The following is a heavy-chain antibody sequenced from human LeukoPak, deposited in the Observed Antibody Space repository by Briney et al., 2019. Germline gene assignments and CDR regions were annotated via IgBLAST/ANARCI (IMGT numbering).Heavy chain of an antibody. J-gene: IGHJ5*02. CDR1: GYTFTGYW. CDR2: ISPSVGST. Sequence: ASVKLSCKAFGYTFTGYWMHWVRQAPGQGPEWMGVISPSVGSTIYAQKFKGRVTLTRDMSTSTDYLELSSLRSEDTAVYYCARDNSVRDEAWWFNPWGQGTLVTVSS. V-gene: IGHV1-46*01. D-gene: IGHD5-24*01. CDR3: ARDNSVRDEAWWFNP.